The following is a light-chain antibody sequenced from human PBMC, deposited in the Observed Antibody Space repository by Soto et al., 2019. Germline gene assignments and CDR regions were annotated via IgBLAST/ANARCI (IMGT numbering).Light chain of an antibody. J-gene: IGKJ2*01. Sequence: DIVMTQSPLSLPVTPGEPASISCRSSQSLLHSNGYNYLDWYLQKPGQSPQLLIYLGSXXXXXXXXXXXXXXXXXXXXXKISRVEAEDVGVYYCMQALQTPLTFGQGTKLEIK. CDR3: MQALQTPLT. CDR2: LGS. V-gene: IGKV2-28*01. CDR1: QSLLHSNGYNY.